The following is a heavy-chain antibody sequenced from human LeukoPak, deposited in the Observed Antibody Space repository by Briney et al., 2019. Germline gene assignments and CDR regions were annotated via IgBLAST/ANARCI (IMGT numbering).Heavy chain of an antibody. CDR3: AGGGGAGLAD. CDR2: IYSSGST. V-gene: IGHV4-59*01. D-gene: IGHD4-23*01. CDR1: GGSLSSYY. J-gene: IGHJ4*02. Sequence: SETLSLTCTISGGSLSSYYWTWARQPPGKGLEWIGYIYSSGSTNYNPSLKSRVTISIDTSKNQFSLNLSTVTAADTAVYYCAGGGGAGLADWGQGTLVTVSS.